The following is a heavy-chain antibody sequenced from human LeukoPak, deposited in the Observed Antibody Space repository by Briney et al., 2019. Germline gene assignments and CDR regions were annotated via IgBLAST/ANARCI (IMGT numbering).Heavy chain of an antibody. CDR1: GFTFSSYT. V-gene: IGHV3-21*01. J-gene: IGHJ5*02. CDR2: ISSSSSYI. CDR3: ARATSDNILTGYYSP. D-gene: IGHD3-9*01. Sequence: GGSLRLSCAASGFTFSSYTMNWVRQAPGRGLEWVSAISSSSSYIYYADSVKGRFTISRDNAKNSLFLQMNSLRAEDTAVYYCARATSDNILTGYYSPWGQGTLVTVSS.